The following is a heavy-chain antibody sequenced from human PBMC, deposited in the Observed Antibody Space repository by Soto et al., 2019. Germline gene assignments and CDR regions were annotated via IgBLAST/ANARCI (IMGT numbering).Heavy chain of an antibody. Sequence: QVQLVQSRAEVKKPGASVKVSCKASGNTFSSYYMHWVRQAPGQGLEWMGIINPSGGSTTYAQKFQGRVTMTRDTSTSTLDMELSSLRSEDTAVYYCARDGGYCSGGGCYPLDYWGQGTLVTVSS. J-gene: IGHJ4*02. CDR3: ARDGGYCSGGGCYPLDY. V-gene: IGHV1-46*01. D-gene: IGHD2-15*01. CDR2: INPSGGST. CDR1: GNTFSSYY.